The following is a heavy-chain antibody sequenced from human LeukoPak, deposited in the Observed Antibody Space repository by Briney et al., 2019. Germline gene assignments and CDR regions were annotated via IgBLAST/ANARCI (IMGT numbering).Heavy chain of an antibody. J-gene: IGHJ4*02. D-gene: IGHD3-3*01. CDR1: GGSFSGYY. Sequence: SETLSLTCAVYGGSFSGYYWSWIRQPPGKGLEWIGEINHSGSTNYNPSLKSRVTISVDTSKNQFSLKLSSVTAADTAVYYCARDDFWSGYYYFDYWGQGTLVTVSS. CDR3: ARDDFWSGYYYFDY. V-gene: IGHV4-34*01. CDR2: INHSGST.